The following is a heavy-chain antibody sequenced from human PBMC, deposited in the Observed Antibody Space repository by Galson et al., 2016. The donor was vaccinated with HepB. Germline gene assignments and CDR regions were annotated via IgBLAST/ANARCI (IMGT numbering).Heavy chain of an antibody. J-gene: IGHJ4*02. Sequence: CAISGDSVSSSSATWNRIRQSPSRGLEWLGRTYYRSAWLDDYAVSVKSRISINPDTSKNRFSLHLNSVTPEDTAVYYCARERRYCSDGSCYSFDYWGLGTLVTVSS. CDR3: ARERRYCSDGSCYSFDY. CDR2: TYYRSAWLD. V-gene: IGHV6-1*01. CDR1: GDSVSSSSAT. D-gene: IGHD2-15*01.